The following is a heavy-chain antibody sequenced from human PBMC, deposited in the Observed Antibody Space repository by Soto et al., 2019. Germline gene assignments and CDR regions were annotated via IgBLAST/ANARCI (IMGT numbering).Heavy chain of an antibody. CDR2: IVPNVGTV. V-gene: IGHV1-69*06. CDR3: ARRDTSGFLRYFDN. J-gene: IGHJ4*03. CDR1: GGTLSSFMNYP. Sequence: SVKVSCKASGGTLSSFMNYPINWVRQAPGQGLEWMGGIVPNVGTVNYAQKFQGRVTVTADKSTGTAYMELSSLRSEDTALYYCARRDTSGFLRYFDNWGQGTLVTVSS. D-gene: IGHD3-3*01.